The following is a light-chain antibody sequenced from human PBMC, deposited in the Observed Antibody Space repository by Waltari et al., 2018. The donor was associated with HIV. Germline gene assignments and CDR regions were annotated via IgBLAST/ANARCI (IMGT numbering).Light chain of an antibody. CDR1: SSDVGSYNV. Sequence: QSALTQPASVSGSTGQSITISCTGTSSDVGSYNVVSWYQQHPGKAPKLMIYEVSKRPSGVSNRFSGSKSGNTASLTISGLQAEDEADYHCCSYAGSSTYVVFGGGTKLTVL. V-gene: IGLV2-23*02. CDR2: EVS. J-gene: IGLJ2*01. CDR3: CSYAGSSTYVV.